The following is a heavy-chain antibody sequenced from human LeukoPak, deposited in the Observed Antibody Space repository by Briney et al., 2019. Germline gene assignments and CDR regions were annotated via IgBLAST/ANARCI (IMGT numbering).Heavy chain of an antibody. Sequence: ASVTLSCKASGYTLTDYYMHWVRQAPGKGVEWMGWINPNSGDTKYSQKFQGRVTMTRDTSISTAYMELSRLRSDDTAVYYCATQRGSYLWGTDFDYWGQGTLVTVSS. J-gene: IGHJ4*02. D-gene: IGHD3-16*01. V-gene: IGHV1-2*02. CDR2: INPNSGDT. CDR3: ATQRGSYLWGTDFDY. CDR1: GYTLTDYY.